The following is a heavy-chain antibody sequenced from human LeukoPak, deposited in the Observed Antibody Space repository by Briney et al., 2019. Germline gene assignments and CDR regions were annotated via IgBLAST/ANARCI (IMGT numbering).Heavy chain of an antibody. D-gene: IGHD6-19*01. J-gene: IGHJ4*02. CDR2: INHSGST. V-gene: IGHV4-34*01. CDR1: GGSFSGYY. CDR3: ARGRMWYSSGWYYFDY. Sequence: SETLSLTCVVYGGSFSGYYWSWIRQPPGKVLEWIGEINHSGSTNYNPSLKSRVTISVDTSKNQFSLKLSSVTAADTAVYYCARGRMWYSSGWYYFDYWGQGTLVTVSS.